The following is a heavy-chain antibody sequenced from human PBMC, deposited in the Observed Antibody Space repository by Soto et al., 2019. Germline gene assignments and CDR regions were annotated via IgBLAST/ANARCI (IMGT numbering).Heavy chain of an antibody. Sequence: SETLSLTCTVSGGSISSYYWSWIRQPPGKGLEWIGYIYYSGSTNYNPSLKSRVTISVDTSKNQFSLKLSSVTAADTAVYYCARSIPYDYVLGSYRYKFGAFGICGQGTLVTVSS. CDR3: ARSIPYDYVLGSYRYKFGAFGI. J-gene: IGHJ3*02. V-gene: IGHV4-59*12. CDR1: GGSISSYY. D-gene: IGHD3-16*02. CDR2: IYYSGST.